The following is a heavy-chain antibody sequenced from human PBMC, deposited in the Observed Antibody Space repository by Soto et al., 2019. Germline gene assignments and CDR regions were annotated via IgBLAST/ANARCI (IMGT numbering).Heavy chain of an antibody. J-gene: IGHJ4*02. Sequence: GGSLSLSCAASGFTFSSYAMSWVRQAPGKGLEWVSAISGSGGSTYYADSVKGRFTISRDNSKNTLYLQMNSLRAEDTAVYYCAKDMGSSSRNTKGDYWGQGTLVTVSS. CDR2: ISGSGGST. CDR3: AKDMGSSSRNTKGDY. D-gene: IGHD6-13*01. CDR1: GFTFSSYA. V-gene: IGHV3-23*01.